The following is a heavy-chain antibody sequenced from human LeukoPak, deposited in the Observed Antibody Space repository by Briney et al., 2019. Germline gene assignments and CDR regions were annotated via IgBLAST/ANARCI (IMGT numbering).Heavy chain of an antibody. D-gene: IGHD2-2*01. V-gene: IGHV3-23*01. Sequence: PGGSLRLSCAASGFTFSSYAMSWVRQAPGKGLEWVSAISGSGGSTYYADSVKGRFTISRGNSKNTLYLQMNSLRAEDTAVYYCAKITYQLLSQFQHWGQGTLVTVSS. CDR3: AKITYQLLSQFQH. CDR2: ISGSGGST. CDR1: GFTFSSYA. J-gene: IGHJ1*01.